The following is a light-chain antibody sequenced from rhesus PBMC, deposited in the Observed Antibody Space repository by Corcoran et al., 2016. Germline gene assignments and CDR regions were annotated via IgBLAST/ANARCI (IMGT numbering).Light chain of an antibody. CDR1: QGISRW. V-gene: IGKV1-22*01. CDR3: HQCRSSPLT. Sequence: DIQMTQSPSSLSASVGDTVTITCRASQGISRWLAWYQQKPGNAPKLLISKASSLQSGVPSRFIGSGSGTDFTITISSLQSEDFSSDYCHQCRSSPLTFCGGTKVELK. CDR2: KAS. J-gene: IGKJ4*01.